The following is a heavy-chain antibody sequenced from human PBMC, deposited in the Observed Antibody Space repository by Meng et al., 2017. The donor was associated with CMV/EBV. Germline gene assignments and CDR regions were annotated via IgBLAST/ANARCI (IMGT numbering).Heavy chain of an antibody. CDR3: ARAGVPG. Sequence: ASVKVSCKASGHTFTGYYMHWVRQVPGQGLEWMGCINPNSGGTRYAQKFQGRVTMTRDMSINTGYMELSRLRLDDTAIYYCARAGVPGWGQGTLVTVSS. D-gene: IGHD2-8*01. CDR1: GHTFTGYY. J-gene: IGHJ4*02. V-gene: IGHV1-2*02. CDR2: INPNSGGT.